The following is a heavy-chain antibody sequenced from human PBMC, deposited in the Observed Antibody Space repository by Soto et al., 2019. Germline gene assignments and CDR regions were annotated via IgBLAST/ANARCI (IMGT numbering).Heavy chain of an antibody. Sequence: QVQLQESGPGLVKPSGTLSLTCAVSGGSFSTSNWWAWVRQSPGKGLEWLGEVYHSGDTNYNPSLKSRVTVSVDYPKNQFSLKLTSVTAADTAVYFCARSRYFDWLPLDSWGQVTLVTVSS. V-gene: IGHV4-4*02. CDR3: ARSRYFDWLPLDS. CDR2: VYHSGDT. D-gene: IGHD3-9*01. CDR1: GGSFSTSNW. J-gene: IGHJ4*02.